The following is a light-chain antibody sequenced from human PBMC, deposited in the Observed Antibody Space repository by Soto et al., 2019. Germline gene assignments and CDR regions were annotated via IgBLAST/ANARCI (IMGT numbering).Light chain of an antibody. CDR2: GAS. Sequence: EIVMTQSPATLSVSPGDGATLSCRASQSVSSNLAWYQQKPGQAPRLLIYGASTRPTGIPARFSGSGSGTEFTLTISSLHSEDFAVYYCQQYNDWPSTWTFGQGTQVEIK. CDR3: QQYNDWPSTWT. V-gene: IGKV3-15*01. CDR1: QSVSSN. J-gene: IGKJ1*01.